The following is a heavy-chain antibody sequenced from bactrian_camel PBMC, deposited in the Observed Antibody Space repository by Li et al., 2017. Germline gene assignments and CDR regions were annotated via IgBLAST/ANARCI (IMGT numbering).Heavy chain of an antibody. CDR2: IYTRSGGT. D-gene: IGHD6*01. CDR3: AASGSRYSHGCTDFVY. J-gene: IGHJ6*01. CDR1: VTSTC. V-gene: IGHV3S54*01. Sequence: QLVESGGGSVQAGGSLTLSCSYSVTSTCMGWFRQVPGQEREGVAAIYTRSGGTYYADSVKGRFTISRDSARSTLYLQMNSLKPEDTAMYYCAASGSRYSHGCTDFVYWGQGTQVTVS.